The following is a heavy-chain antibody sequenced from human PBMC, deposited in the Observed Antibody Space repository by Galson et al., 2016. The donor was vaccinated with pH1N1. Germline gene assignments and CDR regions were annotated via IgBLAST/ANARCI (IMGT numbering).Heavy chain of an antibody. V-gene: IGHV3-7*01. J-gene: IGHJ4*02. D-gene: IGHD1-26*01. CDR1: GFIFSDYW. Sequence: SLRLSCAASGFIFSDYWMSWVRQAPGKGLEWVAKINQDGSRKYYVGSMKGRCTISRDNDENSLSLQMNSLRVEDTALYYCATEDYYTSLYWGQGILVTVSS. CDR2: INQDGSRK. CDR3: ATEDYYTSLY.